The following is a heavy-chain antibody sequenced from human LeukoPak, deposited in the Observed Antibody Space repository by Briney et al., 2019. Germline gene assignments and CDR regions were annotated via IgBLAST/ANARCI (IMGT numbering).Heavy chain of an antibody. V-gene: IGHV3-7*05. CDR1: GLTFSRYW. D-gene: IGHD4-17*01. J-gene: IGHJ4*02. CDR3: AKRERTTVTSYFPYYFDY. CDR2: TKQDGSEK. Sequence: GGSLRLSCAASGLTFSRYWMSWVRQAPGKGLEWVANTKQDGSEKNYVDSVKGRFTTSRDNSKNTLYRQMNSLRAEDTAVYYCAKRERTTVTSYFPYYFDYWGQGTLVTVSS.